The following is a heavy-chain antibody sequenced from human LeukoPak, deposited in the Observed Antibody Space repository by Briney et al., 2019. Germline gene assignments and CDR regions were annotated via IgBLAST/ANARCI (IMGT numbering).Heavy chain of an antibody. Sequence: SVKVSCKASGGTFSSYAISWVRQAPGQGLEWMGGIIPIFGTANYAQKFQGRVTITADESTSTAYMELSSLRSEDTAVYYCARDSSSYDFWSGYSYTDAFDIWGQGTMVTVSS. CDR3: ARDSSSYDFWSGYSYTDAFDI. J-gene: IGHJ3*02. D-gene: IGHD3-3*01. CDR1: GGTFSSYA. CDR2: IIPIFGTA. V-gene: IGHV1-69*13.